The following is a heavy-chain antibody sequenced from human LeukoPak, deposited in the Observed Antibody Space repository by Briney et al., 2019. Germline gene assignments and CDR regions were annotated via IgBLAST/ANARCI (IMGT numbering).Heavy chain of an antibody. D-gene: IGHD3-10*01. CDR2: NYYSGST. V-gene: IGHV4-59*11. CDR1: GGPISTHY. Sequence: SETLSLTCIVCGGPISTHYWSWSRQPPGKGLEWIGYNYYSGSTNYNPSLKSRVTISVDPSKNQFSLKLNSVTAADTAVYYCARGATFRGTYYMDVWGKGTTVTVSS. J-gene: IGHJ6*03. CDR3: ARGATFRGTYYMDV.